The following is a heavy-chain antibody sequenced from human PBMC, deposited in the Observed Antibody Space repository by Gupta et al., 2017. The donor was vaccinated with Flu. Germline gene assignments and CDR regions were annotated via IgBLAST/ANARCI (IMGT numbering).Heavy chain of an antibody. Sequence: DVQLVESGGGLVQPGQALRLSCLGSGFTFTNSWMKWVRQAPGKGLEWVANITHDGGETNELDSVKGRFTISRENAKNSLFLDVESMRPEDTAIYYWVEGKIWGDFDQWVQGTLVNVSS. D-gene: IGHD3-16*01. V-gene: IGHV3-7*02. CDR3: VEGKIWGDFDQ. CDR1: GFTFTNSW. CDR2: ITHDGGET. J-gene: IGHJ4*02.